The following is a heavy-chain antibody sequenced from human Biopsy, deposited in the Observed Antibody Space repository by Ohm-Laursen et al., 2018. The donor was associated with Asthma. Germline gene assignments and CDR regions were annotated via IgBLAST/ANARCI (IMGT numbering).Heavy chain of an antibody. J-gene: IGHJ6*02. Sequence: SVKVSCKASGDSFSNYAISWVRQAPGQGLEWMGGLIPVLGTPDHAQMFEGRVMITADESTSTAYMELSSLSSEDTAAYYCARGYSGSDRIVYYYSGLEVWGQGTTVTVSS. CDR1: GDSFSNYA. CDR3: ARGYSGSDRIVYYYSGLEV. V-gene: IGHV1-69*13. D-gene: IGHD5-12*01. CDR2: LIPVLGTP.